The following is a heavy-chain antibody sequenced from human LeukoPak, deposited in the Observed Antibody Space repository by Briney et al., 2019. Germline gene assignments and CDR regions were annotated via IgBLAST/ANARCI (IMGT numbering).Heavy chain of an antibody. V-gene: IGHV1-8*02. J-gene: IGHJ4*02. CDR3: ARGSYSSSWPEGN. CDR1: GYTFTSYG. D-gene: IGHD6-13*01. CDR2: MNPNSGNT. Sequence: GASVKVSCKASGYTFTSYGISWVRQATGQGLEWMGWMNPNSGNTGYAQKFQGRVTMTRNTSINTAYMELSSLRSEDTAVYYCARGSYSSSWPEGNWGQGTLVTVSS.